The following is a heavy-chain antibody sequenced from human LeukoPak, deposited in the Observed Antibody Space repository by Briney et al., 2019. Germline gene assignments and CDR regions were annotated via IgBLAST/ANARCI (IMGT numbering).Heavy chain of an antibody. CDR1: GITFTTYA. CDR3: AKVLSGTLIFDH. Sequence: PGGSLRHSCAASGITFTTYAMSWVRQAPGKGLEWVSAISDGGGSTYYADSVKGRFTISRDNSRNTLYLQMNSLRAEDTAVYYCAKVLSGTLIFDHWGQGTLVTVSS. CDR2: ISDGGGST. V-gene: IGHV3-23*01. D-gene: IGHD3-10*01. J-gene: IGHJ4*02.